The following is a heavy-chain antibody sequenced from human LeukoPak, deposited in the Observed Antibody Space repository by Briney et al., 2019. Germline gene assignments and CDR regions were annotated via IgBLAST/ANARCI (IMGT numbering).Heavy chain of an antibody. CDR1: GFTFSSYA. CDR2: ISYDGSNK. Sequence: PGGSLRLSCAASGFTFSSYAMHWVRQAPGKGLEWVAVISYDGSNKYYADSVKGRFTISRDNSKNTLYLQMSSLRAEDTAVYYCARDMYYDILTGYSYYYYMDVWGKGTTVTISS. CDR3: ARDMYYDILTGYSYYYYMDV. D-gene: IGHD3-9*01. V-gene: IGHV3-30*04. J-gene: IGHJ6*03.